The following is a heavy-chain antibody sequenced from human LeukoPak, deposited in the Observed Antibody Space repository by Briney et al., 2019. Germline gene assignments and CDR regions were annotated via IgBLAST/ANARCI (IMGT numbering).Heavy chain of an antibody. V-gene: IGHV4-34*01. CDR3: ARAVTSSSSWYKWVNWFDP. CDR2: INHSGST. Sequence: MASETLSLTCAVYGGSFSGYYWSWIRQPPGKGLEWIGEINHSGSTNYNPSLKSRVTISVDTSKNQFSLKLSSVTAADTAVYYCARAVTSSSSWYKWVNWFDPWGQGTLVTVSS. J-gene: IGHJ5*02. CDR1: GGSFSGYY. D-gene: IGHD6-13*01.